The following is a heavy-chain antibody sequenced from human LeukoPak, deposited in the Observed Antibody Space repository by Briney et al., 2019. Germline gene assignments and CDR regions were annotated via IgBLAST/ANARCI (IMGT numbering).Heavy chain of an antibody. CDR2: INPSGGST. CDR3: ARVRRDYYGSGSYSDYYYYGMDV. D-gene: IGHD3-10*01. Sequence: ASVKVSCKASGGTFSSYAISWVRQAPGQGLEWMGIINPSGGSTSYAQKFQGRVTMTRDTSTSTVYMELSSLRSEDTAVYYCARVRRDYYGSGSYSDYYYYGMDVWGQGTTVTVSS. V-gene: IGHV1-46*01. J-gene: IGHJ6*02. CDR1: GGTFSSYA.